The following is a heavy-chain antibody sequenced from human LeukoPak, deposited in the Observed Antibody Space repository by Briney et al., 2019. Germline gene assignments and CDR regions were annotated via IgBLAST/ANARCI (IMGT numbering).Heavy chain of an antibody. Sequence: GWSLRLSCAASGFTFSNYWMSWVRQAPGKGLEWVANIKQDGSENYYVDSVKGRFSSSRDNVKNSMYLQMNSLRADDTAVYYCARTSLNAYDIWGQGTRVIVSS. V-gene: IGHV3-7*01. CDR3: ARTSLNAYDI. D-gene: IGHD1-1*01. CDR1: GFTFSNYW. J-gene: IGHJ3*02. CDR2: IKQDGSEN.